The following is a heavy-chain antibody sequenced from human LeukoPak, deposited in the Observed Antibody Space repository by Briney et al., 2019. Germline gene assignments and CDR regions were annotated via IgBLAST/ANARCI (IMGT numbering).Heavy chain of an antibody. J-gene: IGHJ3*02. V-gene: IGHV4-34*01. D-gene: IGHD2-2*01. Sequence: PSETLSLTCAVYGGSFSGYYWSWIRQPPGKGLEWIGEINHSGSTNYNPSLKSRVTISVDTSKNQFSLKLSSVTAADTAVYYCARSTVVPASDVFDIWGQGTMVTVSS. CDR1: GGSFSGYY. CDR3: ARSTVVPASDVFDI. CDR2: INHSGST.